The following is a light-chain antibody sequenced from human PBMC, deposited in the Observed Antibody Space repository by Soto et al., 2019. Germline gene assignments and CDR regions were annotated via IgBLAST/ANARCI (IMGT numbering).Light chain of an antibody. J-gene: IGKJ5*01. V-gene: IGKV1-13*02. CDR1: QGGSSA. CDR2: DGS. CDR3: QHFQRDPFT. Sequence: AIQLTQSPSSLSASVGDRVTITCRASQGGSSALAWYQQKPGKPPKVLIYDGSSLQSGVPLRFRGSGSGTEFTLTITGLQHEDFGTYYCQHFQRDPFTYGQGTRLEIK.